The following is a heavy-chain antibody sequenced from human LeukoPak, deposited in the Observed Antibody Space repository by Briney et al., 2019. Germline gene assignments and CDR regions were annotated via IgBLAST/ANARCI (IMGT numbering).Heavy chain of an antibody. CDR2: INHSGST. V-gene: IGHV4-34*01. CDR1: GGSFSGYY. J-gene: IGHJ4*02. Sequence: SETLSLTCAVYGGSFSGYYWSWIRQPPGKGLEWIGEINHSGSTNYNPSLKSRVTISVDTSKNQFSLKLSSVSAADTAVYYCARDRNYYDSSGYYFANWGQGTLVTVSS. CDR3: ARDRNYYDSSGYYFAN. D-gene: IGHD3-22*01.